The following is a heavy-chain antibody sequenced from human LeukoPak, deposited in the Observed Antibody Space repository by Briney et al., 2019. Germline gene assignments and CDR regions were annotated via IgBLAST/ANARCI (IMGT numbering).Heavy chain of an antibody. V-gene: IGHV1-46*01. J-gene: IGHJ4*02. CDR1: GYTFTSNY. Sequence: ASVKVSCKASGYTFTSNYIHWVRQAPGQGLERMGMIYPRDGSTSYAQKFQGRVTVTRDTSTSTVHMELSGLRSEDTAVYYCARDQEGFDYWGQGTLVTVSS. CDR2: IYPRDGST. CDR3: ARDQEGFDY.